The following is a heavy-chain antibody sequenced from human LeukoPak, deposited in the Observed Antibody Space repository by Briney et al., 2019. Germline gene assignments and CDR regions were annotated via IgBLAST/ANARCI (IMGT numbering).Heavy chain of an antibody. D-gene: IGHD2-8*02. CDR3: ARDDGWWGLDASDI. J-gene: IGHJ3*02. V-gene: IGHV3-33*05. CDR1: GFTFSSYG. CDR2: IQFDGSKE. Sequence: GGSLRRSCAASGFTFSSYGMHWVRQAPGKGLDWVAGIQFDGSKEYYSDSVKGRFSISRDDSKNTLYLQMNSLRAEDSAVYYCARDDGWWGLDASDIWGQGTMVTVSS.